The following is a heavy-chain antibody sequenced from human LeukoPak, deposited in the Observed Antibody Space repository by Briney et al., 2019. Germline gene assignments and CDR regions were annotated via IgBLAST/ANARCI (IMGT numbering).Heavy chain of an antibody. CDR3: ARDRETYYDILTGYYTLCDAFDI. V-gene: IGHV3-74*01. Sequence: GGSLRLSCAASGFTFSTYWMHWVRQAPGKGLVWVSRIIRDGSSTSYADSVKGRFTISRDNAKNTLYLQMNSLRAEDTAVYYCARDRETYYDILTGYYTLCDAFDIWGQGTMVTVSS. D-gene: IGHD3-9*01. CDR2: IIRDGSST. CDR1: GFTFSTYW. J-gene: IGHJ3*02.